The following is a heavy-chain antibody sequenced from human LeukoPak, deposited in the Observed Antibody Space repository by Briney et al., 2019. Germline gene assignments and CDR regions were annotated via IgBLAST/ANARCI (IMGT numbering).Heavy chain of an antibody. Sequence: GGSLRLSCAASGFTFSSYSMNWVRKAPGKGLEWVSYISSSSSTIYYADSVKGRFTISRDSAKNSLYLQMNSLRAEDTAVYYCASRVGGSYLIPFDYWGQGTLVTVSS. CDR2: ISSSSSTI. D-gene: IGHD1-26*01. J-gene: IGHJ4*02. CDR3: ASRVGGSYLIPFDY. CDR1: GFTFSSYS. V-gene: IGHV3-48*01.